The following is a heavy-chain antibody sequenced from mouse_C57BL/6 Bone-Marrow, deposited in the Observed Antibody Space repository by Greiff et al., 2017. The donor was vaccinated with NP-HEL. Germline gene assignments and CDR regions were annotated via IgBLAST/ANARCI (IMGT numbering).Heavy chain of an antibody. V-gene: IGHV1-39*01. D-gene: IGHD1-1*01. J-gene: IGHJ1*03. CDR2: INPNYGTT. CDR1: GYSFTDYN. CDR3: AVITTVVANWYFDV. Sequence: EVQLQQSGPELVKPGASVKISCKASGYSFTDYNMNWVKQSNGKSLEWIGVINPNYGTTSYNQKFKGKATLTVDQSSSTAYMQLNSLTSEDSAVYYCAVITTVVANWYFDVWGTGTTVTVSS.